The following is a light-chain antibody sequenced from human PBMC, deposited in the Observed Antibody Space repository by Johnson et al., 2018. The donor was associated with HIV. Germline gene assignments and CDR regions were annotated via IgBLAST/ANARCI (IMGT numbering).Light chain of an antibody. CDR2: DNN. Sequence: QSVLTQPPSVSAAPGKKVTISCSGSSSNIGNNYVSWYQQLPGTAPKLLIYDNNKRPSGIPDRFSGSKSGTSATLGITGLQTGDEADYYCGTWDSSLRGGVFGTGTKVTVL. CDR1: SSNIGNNY. CDR3: GTWDSSLRGGV. J-gene: IGLJ1*01. V-gene: IGLV1-51*01.